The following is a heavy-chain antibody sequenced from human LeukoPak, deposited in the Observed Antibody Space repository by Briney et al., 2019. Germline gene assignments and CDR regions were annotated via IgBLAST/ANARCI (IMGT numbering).Heavy chain of an antibody. Sequence: GGSLRLSGVASGFTFSGHAMHWVRQAPGKGLEWVALIWYDGSKRYYADSVKGRFTISRDDSKNTLYLQMNNLGAEDTAVYYCAREDSSVWNANYWGLGTLVTVSS. CDR1: GFTFSGHA. CDR2: IWYDGSKR. CDR3: AREDSSVWNANY. J-gene: IGHJ4*02. V-gene: IGHV3-33*01. D-gene: IGHD6-19*01.